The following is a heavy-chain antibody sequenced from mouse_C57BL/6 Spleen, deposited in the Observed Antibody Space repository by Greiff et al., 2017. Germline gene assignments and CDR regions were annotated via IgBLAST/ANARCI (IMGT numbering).Heavy chain of an antibody. J-gene: IGHJ2*01. CDR2: SSSGGSYT. CDR1: GFTFSSYG. D-gene: IGHD1-1*01. V-gene: IGHV5-6*01. CDR3: AREGDYGSSYVDY. Sequence: EVQRVESGGDLVKPGGSLKLSCAASGFTFSSYGMSWVRQTPDKRLEWVATSSSGGSYTYYPDSVKGRFTISRDNAKNTLYLQMSSRKSEDTAMYYCAREGDYGSSYVDYWGQGTTLTVSS.